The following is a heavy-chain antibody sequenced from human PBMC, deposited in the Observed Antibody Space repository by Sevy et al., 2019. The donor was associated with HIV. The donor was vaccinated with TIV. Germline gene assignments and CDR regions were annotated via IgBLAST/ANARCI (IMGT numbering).Heavy chain of an antibody. J-gene: IGHJ4*02. CDR3: ARGCLFSPVYYSDY. CDR2: INPNSGGSGGT. D-gene: IGHD3-22*01. V-gene: IGHV1-2*02. Sequence: ASVKVSCKTSRYSFTAYYIHWVRQAPGQGLEWMGWINPNSGGSGGTNYAQKFQGRVTMTSDTSISTDYMELTSLRSDDTGVYYCARGCLFSPVYYSDYWGQGSLVTVSS. CDR1: RYSFTAYY.